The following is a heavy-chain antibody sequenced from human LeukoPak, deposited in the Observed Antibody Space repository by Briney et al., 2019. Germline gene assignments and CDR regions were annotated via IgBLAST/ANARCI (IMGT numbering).Heavy chain of an antibody. CDR3: ARRSGSGWNYFDS. CDR1: GHSISSDYL. D-gene: IGHD6-19*01. V-gene: IGHV4-38-2*02. J-gene: IGHJ4*02. Sequence: PSETLSLTCTVSGHSISSDYLWGWIRQPPGKGLEWIETFFHSGSTFYNPSVKSRVTISLDTSKNQFSLRLSSVTAADTAVYYCARRSGSGWNYFDSWGQGTLVTVSS. CDR2: FFHSGST.